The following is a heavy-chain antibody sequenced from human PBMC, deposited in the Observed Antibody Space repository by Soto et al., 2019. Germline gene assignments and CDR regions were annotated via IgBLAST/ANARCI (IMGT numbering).Heavy chain of an antibody. J-gene: IGHJ4*02. CDR3: AKRLTGDS. D-gene: IGHD3-9*01. Sequence: EVQLLESGGGLVQPGGSLRLSCAASGFTFSNYAMTWVRQAPGKGLQWVSTITSSGDDTYYADSVKGRFTISRDNSRNMLYLQMNRLRADDTAVYYCAKRLTGDSWGQGTLVTVSS. CDR2: ITSSGDDT. V-gene: IGHV3-23*01. CDR1: GFTFSNYA.